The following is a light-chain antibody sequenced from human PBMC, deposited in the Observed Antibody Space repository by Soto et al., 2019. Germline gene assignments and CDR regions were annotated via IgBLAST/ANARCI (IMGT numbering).Light chain of an antibody. Sequence: DIQLTQSPSFLSASVGDRLTITCRASQAISSSLAWYQHNPGKAPKLLIYAASTLQNGVPSSFSGSGSGTEFPLTISSLQPEDFATYYCQHLNDYRYTFGQGTKVEIK. CDR3: QHLNDYRYT. V-gene: IGKV1-9*01. CDR2: AAS. CDR1: QAISSS. J-gene: IGKJ2*01.